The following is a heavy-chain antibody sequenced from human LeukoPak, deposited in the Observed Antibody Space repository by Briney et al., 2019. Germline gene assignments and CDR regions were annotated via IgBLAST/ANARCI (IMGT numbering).Heavy chain of an antibody. V-gene: IGHV3-53*01. D-gene: IGHD1-14*01. CDR1: GFTVITND. CDR2: LYSDGNT. J-gene: IGHJ4*02. Sequence: GGSLRLSCAASGFTVITNDMTWVRQAPGKGLEWVSVLYSDGNTKYSDSVQGRFTISRDNSKNTLYLEMNSLSPDDTAVYYCARGVEPLAANTLAYWGQGTLVTVPS. CDR3: ARGVEPLAANTLAY.